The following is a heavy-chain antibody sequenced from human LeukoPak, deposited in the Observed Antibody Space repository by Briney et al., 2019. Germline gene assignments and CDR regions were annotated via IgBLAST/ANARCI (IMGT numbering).Heavy chain of an antibody. D-gene: IGHD6-13*01. Sequence: SGTLSLTCTVSGGSISSGGYYWSWIRQPPGKGLEGVGYIYHSGSTYYNPSLKSRVTISVDRSKNQFSLKLSSVTAADTAVYYCARSYLIGSSWSTFAFDIWGQGTMVTVSS. CDR3: ARSYLIGSSWSTFAFDI. V-gene: IGHV4-30-2*02. CDR2: IYHSGST. J-gene: IGHJ3*02. CDR1: GGSISSGGYY.